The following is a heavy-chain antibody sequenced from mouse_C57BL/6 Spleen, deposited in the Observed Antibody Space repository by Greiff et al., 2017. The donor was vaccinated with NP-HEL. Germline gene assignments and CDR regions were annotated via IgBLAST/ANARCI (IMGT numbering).Heavy chain of an antibody. CDR3: ARAGYYYGRSYRGAMDY. J-gene: IGHJ4*01. D-gene: IGHD1-1*01. CDR2: IYPGSGST. Sequence: QVQLQQPGAELVKPGASVKMSCTASGYTFTSYWMTWVKQRPGQGLEWIGDIYPGSGSTNYNEKFKSKATLTVDTSSSTAYMQLSSLTSEDSAVYYWARAGYYYGRSYRGAMDYWGQGTSVTVSS. CDR1: GYTFTSYW. V-gene: IGHV1-55*01.